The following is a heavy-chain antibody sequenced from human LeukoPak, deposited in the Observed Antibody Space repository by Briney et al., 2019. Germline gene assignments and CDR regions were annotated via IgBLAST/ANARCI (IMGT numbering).Heavy chain of an antibody. Sequence: GGSLRLSCAASGLTLSTYGMHWVRQAPGKGLEWVAFIWSDGRDAYYADSVKGRFTISRDNAKNSLYLQMNSLRAEDTAVYYCARDREGTPDSSVDYWGQGTLVTVSS. CDR2: IWSDGRDA. D-gene: IGHD3-22*01. V-gene: IGHV3-33*01. CDR3: ARDREGTPDSSVDY. J-gene: IGHJ4*02. CDR1: GLTLSTYG.